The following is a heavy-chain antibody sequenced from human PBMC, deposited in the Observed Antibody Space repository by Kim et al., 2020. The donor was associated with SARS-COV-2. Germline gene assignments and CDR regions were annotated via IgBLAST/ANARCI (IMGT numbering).Heavy chain of an antibody. D-gene: IGHD3-3*01. V-gene: IGHV4-34*01. CDR1: GGSFSGYH. CDR3: ARGRAGVVPSPILGTGPYCEYYAMDV. J-gene: IGHJ6*02. Sequence: SETLSLTCAVYGGSFSGYHWTWIRQPPGKGLEWIGEINHSGSTNCNPSLKSRVTISVDTSKNQFSLKLRSVTAADTAVSYCARGRAGVVPSPILGTGPYCEYYAMDVWGQGTTVTVSS. CDR2: INHSGST.